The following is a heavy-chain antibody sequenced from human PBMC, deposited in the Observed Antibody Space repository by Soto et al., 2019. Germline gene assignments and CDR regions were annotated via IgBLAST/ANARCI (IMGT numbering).Heavy chain of an antibody. CDR1: GFFFSSYT. CDR3: AKARDQQWVRLPFDY. CDR2: FSATSENT. J-gene: IGHJ4*02. Sequence: EVQLLESGGGLVQPGGSLRLSCVGSGFFFSSYTMTWVRQAPGKGLEWVSSFSATSENTYYADSVRGRFTISRDNFKNTLFLQMNSLTAEYTAMYYCAKARDQQWVRLPFDYWGQGILVIVSS. D-gene: IGHD6-19*01. V-gene: IGHV3-23*01.